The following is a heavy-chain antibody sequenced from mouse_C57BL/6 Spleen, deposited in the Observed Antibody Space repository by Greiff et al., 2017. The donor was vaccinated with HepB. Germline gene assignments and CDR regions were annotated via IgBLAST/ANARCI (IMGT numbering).Heavy chain of an antibody. V-gene: IGHV1-22*01. Sequence: VQLQQSGPELVKPGASVKMSCKASGYTFTDYNMHWVKQSHGKSLEWIGYINPNNGGTSYNQKFKGKATLTVNKSSSTAYMELRSLTSEDSAVYYCARGVDYDAWFAYWGQGTLVTVSA. CDR1: GYTFTDYN. D-gene: IGHD2-4*01. CDR2: INPNNGGT. J-gene: IGHJ3*01. CDR3: ARGVDYDAWFAY.